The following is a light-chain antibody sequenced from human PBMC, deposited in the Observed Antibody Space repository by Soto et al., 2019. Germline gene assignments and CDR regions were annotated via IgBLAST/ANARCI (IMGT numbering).Light chain of an antibody. CDR2: GDN. Sequence: QSVLTQPPSVSGAPGQRVTISCTGSSSNIGAGYDVHWYQQLPATAPKLLIYGDNNRSSGVPDRFSGSKSGTSASLAITGLQAEDEADFYCQSYDKSLSSSVFGGGTKLTVL. J-gene: IGLJ2*01. V-gene: IGLV1-40*01. CDR1: SSNIGAGYD. CDR3: QSYDKSLSSSV.